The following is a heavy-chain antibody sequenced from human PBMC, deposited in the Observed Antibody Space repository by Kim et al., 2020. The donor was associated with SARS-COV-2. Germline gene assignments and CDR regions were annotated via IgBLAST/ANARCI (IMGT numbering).Heavy chain of an antibody. V-gene: IGHV6-1*01. Sequence: VSVKSRITINQATSKNQFSLQLNSVTPEDTAVYYCARSVAAAGTWYGMDVWGQGTTVTVSS. CDR3: ARSVAAAGTWYGMDV. J-gene: IGHJ6*02. D-gene: IGHD6-13*01.